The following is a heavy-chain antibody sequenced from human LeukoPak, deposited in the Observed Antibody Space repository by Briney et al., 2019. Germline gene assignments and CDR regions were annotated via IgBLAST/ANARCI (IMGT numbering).Heavy chain of an antibody. CDR1: GGSINNYY. V-gene: IGHV4-4*07. J-gene: IGHJ4*02. CDR3: ARGGGEYSSSDY. D-gene: IGHD6-6*01. Sequence: SETLSLTCTVSGGSINNYYWSWIRQPAGKGLEWIGRIYSSGSTKNNPSLKSRVTMSVDTSKNQFSLKVTSVPAADTAVYYCARGGGEYSSSDYWGQGTLVTVSS. CDR2: IYSSGST.